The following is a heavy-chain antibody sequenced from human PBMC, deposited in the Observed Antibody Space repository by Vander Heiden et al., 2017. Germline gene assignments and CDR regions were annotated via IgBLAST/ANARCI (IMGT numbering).Heavy chain of an antibody. CDR1: GFTFSSYG. V-gene: IGHV3-33*01. D-gene: IGHD6-6*01. CDR2: IWYDGSNK. J-gene: IGHJ4*02. Sequence: QVQLVESGGGVVQPGRSLRLSCAASGFTFSSYGMHWVRQAPGKGLEWVAVIWYDGSNKYYADSVKGRFTISRDNSKNTLYLQMNSLRAEDTAVYYCARPTCPGSSTETYYFDYWCQGTLVTVSS. CDR3: ARPTCPGSSTETYYFDY.